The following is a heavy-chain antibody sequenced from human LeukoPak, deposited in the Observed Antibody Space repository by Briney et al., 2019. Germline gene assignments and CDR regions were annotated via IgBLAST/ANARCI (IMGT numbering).Heavy chain of an antibody. D-gene: IGHD5-24*01. V-gene: IGHV3-21*01. CDR2: ISSSSSYI. CDR3: ARDRVKEDGYNYFSRYYYYGMDV. Sequence: GGSVRLSCADSGFAFSSYSMNWVRQAPGKGLEWVSSISSSSSYIYYADSVKGRFTISRDNAKNSLYLQMNSLRAEDTAVYYCARDRVKEDGYNYFSRYYYYGMDVWGQGTTVTVSS. J-gene: IGHJ6*02. CDR1: GFAFSSYS.